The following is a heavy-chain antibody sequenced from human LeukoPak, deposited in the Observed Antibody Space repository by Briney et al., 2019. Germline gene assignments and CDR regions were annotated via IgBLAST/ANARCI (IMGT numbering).Heavy chain of an antibody. V-gene: IGHV1-69*04. CDR1: GGTFSSYA. CDR2: IIPILGIA. D-gene: IGHD2-2*01. Sequence: GSSVKVSCKASGGTFSSYAISWVRQAPGQGLEWMGRIIPILGIANYAQKFQGRVTITADKSTSTAYMELSSLRSEDTAVYYCARDLISLVVPAAKSAFDIWGQGTMVTVSS. CDR3: ARDLISLVVPAAKSAFDI. J-gene: IGHJ3*02.